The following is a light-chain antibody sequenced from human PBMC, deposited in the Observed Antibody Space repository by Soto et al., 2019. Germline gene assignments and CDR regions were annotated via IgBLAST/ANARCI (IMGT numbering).Light chain of an antibody. V-gene: IGKV3-20*01. Sequence: PGVRPTLSCRASQSVSSNFLDWNQQKPGQAPRLIIYGASSRATGIPDRFSGSWSGTDFTLTISRLEPEDFAVYYCQQYDSSPRTFGQGTKVEI. CDR1: QSVSSNF. CDR3: QQYDSSPRT. J-gene: IGKJ1*01. CDR2: GAS.